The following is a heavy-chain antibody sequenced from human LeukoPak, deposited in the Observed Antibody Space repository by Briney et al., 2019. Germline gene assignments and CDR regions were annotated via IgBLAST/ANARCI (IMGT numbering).Heavy chain of an antibody. CDR3: ARGSEGGYDWGY. V-gene: IGHV1-18*01. CDR1: GYTFTSYG. CDR2: ISTYNGNT. Sequence: GASVKVSCKASGYTFTSYGINWVRQAPGQGLEWMGWISTYNGNTDYAQNLQGRVTMTTDTSTTTAYMELRSLTSDDTAVYYCARGSEGGYDWGYWGQGTLVTVSS. D-gene: IGHD5-12*01. J-gene: IGHJ4*02.